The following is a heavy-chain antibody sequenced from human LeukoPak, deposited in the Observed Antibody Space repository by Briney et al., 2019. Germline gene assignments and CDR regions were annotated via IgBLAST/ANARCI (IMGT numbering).Heavy chain of an antibody. CDR2: INPSGGST. D-gene: IGHD3-3*01. J-gene: IGHJ4*02. V-gene: IGHV1-46*01. Sequence: ASVKVSCKASGYTFTSYYMHWVRQAPGQGLEWMGIINPSGGSTSYAQKFQGRVTMTRDTSTSTVYMELSSLRSGDTAVYYCARGTVFSITIFEGDYFDYWGQGTLVTVSS. CDR1: GYTFTSYY. CDR3: ARGTVFSITIFEGDYFDY.